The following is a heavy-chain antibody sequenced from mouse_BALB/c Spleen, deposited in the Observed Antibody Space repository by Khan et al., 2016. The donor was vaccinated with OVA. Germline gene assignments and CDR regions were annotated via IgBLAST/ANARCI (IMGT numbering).Heavy chain of an antibody. V-gene: IGHV3-2*02. CDR1: GYSITSGYA. CDR3: ARGNYYGYYFDY. J-gene: IGHJ2*01. D-gene: IGHD1-1*01. CDR2: LSYSGVT. Sequence: EVQLVESGPGLVKPSQSLSLTCTVTGYSITSGYAWNWIRQFPGNKLEWMGYLSYSGVTSYTPSLKSRISITRDTSKNQFLLQLNSVTTEDTATYYCARGNYYGYYFDYGGQGTTLTVSS.